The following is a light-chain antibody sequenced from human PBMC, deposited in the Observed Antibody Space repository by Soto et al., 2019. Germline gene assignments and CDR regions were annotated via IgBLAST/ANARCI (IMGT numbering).Light chain of an antibody. Sequence: DLLMTQSPSSLSASVRDTVTITCRASQSISVHLNWYQQKPGEVPKLLIYAASNLHSGVPSRFSGSGSETDFALTISSLQPEDFATYYCQQSYITPYTFGQGTRLEIK. CDR1: QSISVH. CDR3: QQSYITPYT. V-gene: IGKV1-39*01. J-gene: IGKJ2*01. CDR2: AAS.